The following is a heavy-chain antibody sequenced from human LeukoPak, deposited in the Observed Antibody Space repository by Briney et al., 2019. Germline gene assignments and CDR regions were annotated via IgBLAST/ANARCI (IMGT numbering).Heavy chain of an antibody. V-gene: IGHV3-30*02. D-gene: IGHD2-2*01. Sequence: PGGSLRLSCAASGFTFSSYGMHWVRQAPGKGLEWAAFIRYDGSNKYYADSVKGRFTISRDNSKNTLYLQMNSLRAEDTAVYYCAKGGPYQLLLDYWGQGTLVTVSS. J-gene: IGHJ4*02. CDR1: GFTFSSYG. CDR2: IRYDGSNK. CDR3: AKGGPYQLLLDY.